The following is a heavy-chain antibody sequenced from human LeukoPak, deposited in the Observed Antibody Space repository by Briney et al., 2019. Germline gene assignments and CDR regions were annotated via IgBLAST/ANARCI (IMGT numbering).Heavy chain of an antibody. D-gene: IGHD3-10*01. Sequence: GASVKVSCKASGYTFTGYYMHWVRQAPGQGLEWMGWINPNSGGTNYAQKFQGRVTMTRDTSISTAYMELSRLRSDDTAVYYCARGHNYGSGSQYTYYYYYYMDVWGKGTTVTISS. CDR2: INPNSGGT. J-gene: IGHJ6*03. CDR1: GYTFTGYY. V-gene: IGHV1-2*02. CDR3: ARGHNYGSGSQYTYYYYYYMDV.